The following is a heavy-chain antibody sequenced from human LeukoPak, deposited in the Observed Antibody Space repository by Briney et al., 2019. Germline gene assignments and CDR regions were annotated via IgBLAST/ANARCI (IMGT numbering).Heavy chain of an antibody. CDR1: GGSISSSSYY. CDR2: IYHSGST. D-gene: IGHD6-13*01. CDR3: ARWSIAAAGSGGDYFDY. J-gene: IGHJ4*02. V-gene: IGHV4-39*07. Sequence: PSETLSLTCTVSGGSISSSSYYWGWIRQPPGKGLEWIGEIYHSGSTNYNPSLKSRVTISVDKSKNQFSLKLSSVTAADTAVYYCARWSIAAAGSGGDYFDYWGQGTLVTVSS.